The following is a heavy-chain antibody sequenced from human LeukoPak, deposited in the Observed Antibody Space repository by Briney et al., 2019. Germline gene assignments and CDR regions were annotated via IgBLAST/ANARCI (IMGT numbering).Heavy chain of an antibody. J-gene: IGHJ4*02. CDR2: IYYSGST. CDR1: GGSISSYY. V-gene: IGHV4-59*01. D-gene: IGHD1-26*01. CDR3: ARDRYSGSYRDY. Sequence: SETLSLTCTVSGGSISSYYWSWIRQPPGKGLEWIGYIYYSGSTNYNPSLKSRVTISVDTSKNQFSLKLSSVTAADTAVYYCARDRYSGSYRDYWGQGTLDTVSS.